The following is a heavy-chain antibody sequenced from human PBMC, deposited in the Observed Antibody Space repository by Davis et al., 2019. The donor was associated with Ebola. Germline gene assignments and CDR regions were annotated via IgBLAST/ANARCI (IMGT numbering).Heavy chain of an antibody. V-gene: IGHV4-31*03. J-gene: IGHJ4*02. CDR2: IYYSGST. CDR3: ARRVVATYHFDY. CDR1: GGSISSGVNY. D-gene: IGHD5-12*01. Sequence: SETLSLTCTVSGGSISSGVNYWSWVRQHPGKGLEWIGYIYYSGSTYYIPSLKSRVSISVDTSKNQFSLKVSSVTAADTAVYYCARRVVATYHFDYWGQGTLVTVSS.